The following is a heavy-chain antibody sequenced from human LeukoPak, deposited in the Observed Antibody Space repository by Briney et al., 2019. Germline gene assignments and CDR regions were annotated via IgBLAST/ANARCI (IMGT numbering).Heavy chain of an antibody. Sequence: PGGSLRLSCAASGFTFSSYGMHWVRQAPGKGLEWVAVISYDGSNKYYADSVKGRFTISRDNSKNTLYLQMNSLRAEDTAVYYCAKVREEGYCSSTRCSGAGVFDYWGQGTLVTVSS. D-gene: IGHD2-2*01. CDR3: AKVREEGYCSSTRCSGAGVFDY. V-gene: IGHV3-30*19. CDR2: ISYDGSNK. J-gene: IGHJ4*02. CDR1: GFTFSSYG.